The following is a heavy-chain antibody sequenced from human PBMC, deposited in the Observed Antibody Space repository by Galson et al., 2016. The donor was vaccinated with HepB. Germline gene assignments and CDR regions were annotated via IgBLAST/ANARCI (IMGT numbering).Heavy chain of an antibody. CDR3: ARDMEAAAGSLDVDY. CDR1: GGSISSSSYY. V-gene: IGHV4-39*02. D-gene: IGHD6-13*01. Sequence: ETLSLTCTVSGGSISSSSYYWGWVRQSPGKGLEYIGNIYYSGSTYYNPSLKSRVTISVDTSNNQFSLNLSSVTAADTAVYYCARDMEAAAGSLDVDYWGQGTLVTVSS. J-gene: IGHJ4*02. CDR2: IYYSGST.